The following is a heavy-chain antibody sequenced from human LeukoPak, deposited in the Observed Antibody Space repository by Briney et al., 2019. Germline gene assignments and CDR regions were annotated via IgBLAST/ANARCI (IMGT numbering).Heavy chain of an antibody. J-gene: IGHJ1*01. D-gene: IGHD6-19*01. CDR3: ARVARYSSGWYRERYFQH. CDR2: INPSGGSA. CDR1: GYTFTSYY. Sequence: ASVKVSCKASGYTFTSYYMHWVRQAPGQGLEWMGIINPSGGSASYAQKFQGRVTMTRDTSTSTVYMELSSLRSEDTAVYYCARVARYSSGWYRERYFQHWGQGTLVTVSS. V-gene: IGHV1-46*01.